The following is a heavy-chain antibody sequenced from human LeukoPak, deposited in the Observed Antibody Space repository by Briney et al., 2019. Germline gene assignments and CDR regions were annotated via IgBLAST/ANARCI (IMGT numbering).Heavy chain of an antibody. J-gene: IGHJ4*02. D-gene: IGHD3-10*01. Sequence: GGSLRLSCAASGLTFSSFWMSWVRQAPGKGLEWVANIKQDGSEKYYVDSVKGRFTISRDNAKNSVYLQMNSLRVEDTTVYYCARRPFGADFWGQGTLVTVSS. CDR3: ARRPFGADF. CDR2: IKQDGSEK. V-gene: IGHV3-7*01. CDR1: GLTFSSFW.